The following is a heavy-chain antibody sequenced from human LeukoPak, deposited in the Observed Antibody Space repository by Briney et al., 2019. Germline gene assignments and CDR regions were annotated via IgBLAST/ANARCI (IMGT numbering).Heavy chain of an antibody. D-gene: IGHD3-22*01. J-gene: IGHJ4*02. CDR3: ARDHYNDSSGYDPTFDY. CDR1: GGSISSYY. CDR2: IYTSGST. V-gene: IGHV4-4*07. Sequence: SETLSLTCTVSGGSISSYYWSWIRQPAGKGLEWIGRIYTSGSTNYNPSLKSRVTMSVDTSKNQFSLKLSSVTAADTAVYYCARDHYNDSSGYDPTFDYWGQGTLVTVSS.